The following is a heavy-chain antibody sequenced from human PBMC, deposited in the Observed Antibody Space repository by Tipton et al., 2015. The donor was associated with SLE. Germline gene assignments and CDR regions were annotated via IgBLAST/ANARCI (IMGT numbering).Heavy chain of an antibody. D-gene: IGHD6-6*01. Sequence: TLSLTCTVSGDSVNNGPYYWDWIRQPPGKGPEWIGRITNNGNTYYIPSLQSRVTMSVDTSKNQFSLKLNSVTAADTAVYYCARSSPLQVYDYWGQGTLVTVSS. CDR1: GDSVNNGPYY. V-gene: IGHV4-39*01. J-gene: IGHJ4*02. CDR3: ARSSPLQVYDY. CDR2: ITNNGNT.